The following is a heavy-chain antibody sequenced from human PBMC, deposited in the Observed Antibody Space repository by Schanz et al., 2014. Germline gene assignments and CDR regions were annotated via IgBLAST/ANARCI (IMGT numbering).Heavy chain of an antibody. D-gene: IGHD2-15*01. J-gene: IGHJ5*02. CDR3: ARGRGCTGGSCYSWFDL. CDR1: GYSFTPFP. Sequence: QVQLVQSGAEVKGPGASVKVSCKASGYSFTPFPIHWVRQAPGQRLEWMGWINAGTGNTEYSQKFQGRVTITADKSTTTAYMELNSLNSDDTAVYYCARGRGCTGGSCYSWFDLWGQGTLVTVSS. CDR2: INAGTGNT. V-gene: IGHV1-3*01.